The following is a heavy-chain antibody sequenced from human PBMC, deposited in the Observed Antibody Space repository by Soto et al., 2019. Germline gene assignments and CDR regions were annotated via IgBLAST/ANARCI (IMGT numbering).Heavy chain of an antibody. Sequence: QVQLVQSGAEVKKPGASVKVSCKASGYTFTSYAMHWVRQAPGQRLEWRGWINAGNGNTKYSQKFQGRVTITRDTSASTAYMELSSLRSEDTAVYYCARRDLVWFGELSFDPWGQGTLVTVSS. CDR2: INAGNGNT. CDR1: GYTFTSYA. V-gene: IGHV1-3*01. J-gene: IGHJ5*02. CDR3: ARRDLVWFGELSFDP. D-gene: IGHD3-10*01.